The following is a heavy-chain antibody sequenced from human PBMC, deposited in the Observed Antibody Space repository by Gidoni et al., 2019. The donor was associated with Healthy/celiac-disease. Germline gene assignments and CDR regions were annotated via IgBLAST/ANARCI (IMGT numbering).Heavy chain of an antibody. CDR3: AKDTSYYDFWSGYPFDY. D-gene: IGHD3-3*01. Sequence: QVQLVESGGGVVQPGRSLRLSCADSGFTFSSYGMHWVRQAPGKGLEWVAVISYDGSNKYYADSVKGRFTISRDNSKNTLYLQMNSLRAEDTAVYYCAKDTSYYDFWSGYPFDYWGQGTLVTVSS. CDR2: ISYDGSNK. V-gene: IGHV3-30*18. CDR1: GFTFSSYG. J-gene: IGHJ4*02.